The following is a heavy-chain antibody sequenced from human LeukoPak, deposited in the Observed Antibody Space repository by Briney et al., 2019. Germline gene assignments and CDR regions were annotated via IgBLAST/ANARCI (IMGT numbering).Heavy chain of an antibody. V-gene: IGHV4-4*07. J-gene: IGHJ4*02. CDR3: AREGSMTARPFVSIDY. CDR1: GGSIRTYY. Sequence: PSETLSLTCTVSGGSIRTYYWSWIRQPAGKGLEWIGRIHTSGSTDYNPSLESRVSTSVDTSKNHFSLKLRSVTAADTAVYYCAREGSMTARPFVSIDYWGQGTLVTVSS. CDR2: IHTSGST. D-gene: IGHD6-6*01.